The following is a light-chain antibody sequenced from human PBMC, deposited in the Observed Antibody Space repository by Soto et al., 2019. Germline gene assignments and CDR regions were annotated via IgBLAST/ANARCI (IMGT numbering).Light chain of an antibody. CDR1: SSNIGNNY. CDR3: SSFAGTNSFV. V-gene: IGLV1-47*01. Sequence: QAVLTQSPSPSGTPGQRVTISCSGSSSNIGNNYVYWYQQFPGAAPKLIIYEVTRRPSGVPDRIFGSKSDTTASLTVSGLQADDEGHYYCSSFAGTNSFVFGTGTKVTVL. J-gene: IGLJ1*01. CDR2: EVT.